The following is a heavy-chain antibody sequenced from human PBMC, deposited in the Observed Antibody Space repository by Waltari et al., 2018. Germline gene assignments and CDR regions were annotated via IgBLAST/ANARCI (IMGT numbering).Heavy chain of an antibody. CDR2: IIPIFGTA. Sequence: QVQLVQSGAEVKKPGSSVKVSCKASGGTFSSYAISWVRQAPGQGLEWMGGIIPIFGTANYAQKFQGRVTITADKSTSTAYMELSSLRSEDTAVYYCARMAGDSYTVTTPLDYWGQGTLVTVSS. D-gene: IGHD4-4*01. CDR3: ARMAGDSYTVTTPLDY. J-gene: IGHJ4*02. CDR1: GGTFSSYA. V-gene: IGHV1-69*14.